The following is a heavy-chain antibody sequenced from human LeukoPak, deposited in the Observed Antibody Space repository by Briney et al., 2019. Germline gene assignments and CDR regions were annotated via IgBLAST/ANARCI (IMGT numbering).Heavy chain of an antibody. CDR1: DVTITNYY. CDR3: ARESRVVIGDGYYLDS. D-gene: IGHD2-21*01. CDR2: LYIGRET. J-gene: IGHJ4*02. V-gene: IGHV4-4*07. Sequence: SETLSLTCTVSDVTITNYYWTWIRQPAGKGLEWIGRLYIGRETDYNPSLRSRATMSVDTSSSQFSLRLTSVTAADTATYYCARESRVVIGDGYYLDSWGPGIQITVSS.